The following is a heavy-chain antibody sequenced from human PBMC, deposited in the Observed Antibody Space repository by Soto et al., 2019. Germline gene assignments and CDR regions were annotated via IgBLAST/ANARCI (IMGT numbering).Heavy chain of an antibody. J-gene: IGHJ6*02. V-gene: IGHV3-23*01. CDR2: ISGSGGST. D-gene: IGHD6-13*01. CDR1: GFTFSSYA. Sequence: PGGSLRLSCAASGFTFSSYAMSWVRQAPGKGLEWVSAISGSGGSTYYADSVKGRFTISRDNSKNTLYLQMNSLRAEDTAVYYCAKSSSSWAPPYYYGMDVWGQGTTVTAP. CDR3: AKSSSSWAPPYYYGMDV.